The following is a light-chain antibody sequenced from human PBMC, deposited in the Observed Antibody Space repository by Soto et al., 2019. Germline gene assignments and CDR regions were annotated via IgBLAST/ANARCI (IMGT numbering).Light chain of an antibody. J-gene: IGKJ5*01. CDR2: GAS. CDR1: HGVSSGY. CDR3: QQYNKWPWT. V-gene: IGKV3-20*01. Sequence: IVLTQSPGTLSLSPGERATLSCRASHGVSSGYLAWYQQKPGQAPRLLIYGASSRATGIPDRFSGSGSGTDFTLTISSLQSEDLAVYYCQQYNKWPWTFGQGTRLEIK.